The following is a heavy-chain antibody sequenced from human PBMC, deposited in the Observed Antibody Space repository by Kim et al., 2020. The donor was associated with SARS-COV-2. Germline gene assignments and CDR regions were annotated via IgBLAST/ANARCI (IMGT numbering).Heavy chain of an antibody. Sequence: GGSLRLFCTASTFTFHTYALTWVRQAPGKGLEWVSSISGSGDATFYADSVQGRFTISRDNSRNTLYLQMNSLRADDTALYFCVRGQGYSGSGTYNWFDSWGQGTLVTVSS. CDR3: VRGQGYSGSGTYNWFDS. CDR1: TFTFHTYA. J-gene: IGHJ5*01. V-gene: IGHV3-23*01. D-gene: IGHD3-10*01. CDR2: ISGSGDAT.